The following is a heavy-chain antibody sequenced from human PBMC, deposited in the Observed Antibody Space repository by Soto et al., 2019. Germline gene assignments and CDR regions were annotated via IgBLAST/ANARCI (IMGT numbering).Heavy chain of an antibody. CDR1: GYTFTKYG. J-gene: IGHJ4*02. CDR2: ISGSRGNA. CDR3: AREMAGLGGEYDY. V-gene: IGHV1-18*01. Sequence: VQLVQSGAEVKNPGASVKVSCKTSGYTFTKYGVGWVRQAPGQGLEWMGWISGSRGNANYAEKVQGRITLTTDTSTRTAYIELRSLRSDDTAVYYCAREMAGLGGEYDYWGQGTLVPVSS. D-gene: IGHD3-16*01.